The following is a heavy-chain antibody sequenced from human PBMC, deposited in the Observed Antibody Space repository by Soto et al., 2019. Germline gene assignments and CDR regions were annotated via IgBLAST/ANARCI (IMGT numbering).Heavy chain of an antibody. D-gene: IGHD3-22*01. V-gene: IGHV3-30-3*01. Sequence: GGSLRLSCAASGFTFSSYAMHWVRQAPGKGLEWVAVISYDGSKEYYADSVKGRFTISRDDSKNTLSLQMNSLRAEDTAVYYCARGRYYDTSDYYSYFWGQGTLVTVSS. CDR3: ARGRYYDTSDYYSYF. CDR2: ISYDGSKE. CDR1: GFTFSSYA. J-gene: IGHJ4*02.